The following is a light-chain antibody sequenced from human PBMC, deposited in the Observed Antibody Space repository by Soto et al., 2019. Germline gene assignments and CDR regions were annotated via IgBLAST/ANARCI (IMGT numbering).Light chain of an antibody. CDR3: CVWDGSGNHVV. V-gene: IGLV3-21*04. J-gene: IGLJ2*01. Sequence: SYELTQPPSVSVAPGKTARITCGGNNIGSKSVHWYQQKPGQAPVLVIYYDSDRPSGSPERFSCSNSANTATLPTSRVDAAEEADYYCCVWDGSGNHVVFGGGTKLTVL. CDR1: NIGSKS. CDR2: YDS.